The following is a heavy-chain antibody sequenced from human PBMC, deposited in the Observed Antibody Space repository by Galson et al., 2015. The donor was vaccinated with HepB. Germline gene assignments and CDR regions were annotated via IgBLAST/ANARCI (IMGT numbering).Heavy chain of an antibody. J-gene: IGHJ4*02. Sequence: SCKASGDTLTGYYMHWMRQDPGQGLEWIGGINPNSGRTKYVQKFQDRVTVTRDTPTKTVYMELTRLTSDDTAVYYCAAEHCSGASGDSCLKAFAYWGQGTLVTVSS. CDR3: AAEHCSGASGDSCLKAFAY. D-gene: IGHD2-15*01. CDR2: INPNSGRT. V-gene: IGHV1-2*02. CDR1: GDTLTGYY.